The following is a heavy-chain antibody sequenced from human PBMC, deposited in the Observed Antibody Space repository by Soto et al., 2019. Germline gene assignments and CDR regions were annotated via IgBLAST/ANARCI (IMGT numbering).Heavy chain of an antibody. D-gene: IGHD5-12*01. CDR2: ITGSAGST. Sequence: GGSLRLSCAASGFTFNSYAMTWVRQAPGKGLEWVSTITGSAGSTYYTDSVKGRFTVSRDNSKNTLYLEMNSLRVEDAAVYYCAKTSGSCYALDYWGQGALVTVYS. CDR1: GFTFNSYA. V-gene: IGHV3-23*01. CDR3: AKTSGSCYALDY. J-gene: IGHJ4*02.